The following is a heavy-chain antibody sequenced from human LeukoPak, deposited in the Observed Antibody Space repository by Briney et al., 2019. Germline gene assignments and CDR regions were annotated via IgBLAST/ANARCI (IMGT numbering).Heavy chain of an antibody. CDR1: GFSFGSYA. D-gene: IGHD1-7*01. CDR3: AREGLTGTTWAYYYYYYGMDV. CDR2: LCGSVSGSGECT. V-gene: IGHV3-23*01. J-gene: IGHJ6*02. Sequence: GGSLRLSCAASGFSFGSYAMSWVRQAAGKGLEWVSELCGSVSGSGECTHYADSVKGRFTISRDNSKNTLYLQMNSLRAEDTAVYYCAREGLTGTTWAYYYYYYGMDVWGQGTTVTVSS.